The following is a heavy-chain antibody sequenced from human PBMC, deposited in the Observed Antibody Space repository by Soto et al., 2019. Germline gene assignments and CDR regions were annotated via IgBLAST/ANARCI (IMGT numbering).Heavy chain of an antibody. D-gene: IGHD3-10*01. V-gene: IGHV1-69*13. J-gene: IGHJ6*02. CDR3: ARXLDYYGSGSHYYYGLGV. CDR1: GGTFSRYA. CDR2: IVPIYGTR. Sequence: ASVKVSCKASGGTFSRYAFSWVRQAPGQGLEWMGGIVPIYGTRGFAQKFQGRLTITADEPTRTAYMELSSLRSEDTAVYYCARXLDYYGSGSHYYYGLGVWGQGTTVTVSS.